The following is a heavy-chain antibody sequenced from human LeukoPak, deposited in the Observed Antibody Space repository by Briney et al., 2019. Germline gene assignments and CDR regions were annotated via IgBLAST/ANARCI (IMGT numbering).Heavy chain of an antibody. CDR2: IYYSGST. V-gene: IGHV4-39*01. D-gene: IGHD3-22*01. CDR3: ARGGRITMIVVVTTWFDP. Sequence: KPSETLSLTCTVSGGSISSSSYYWGWIRQPPGKGLEWIGSIYYSGSTYYNPSLKSRVTISVDTSKNQFSLKLSSVAAADTAVYNCARGGRITMIVVVTTWFDPWGQGTLVTVSS. J-gene: IGHJ5*02. CDR1: GGSISSSSYY.